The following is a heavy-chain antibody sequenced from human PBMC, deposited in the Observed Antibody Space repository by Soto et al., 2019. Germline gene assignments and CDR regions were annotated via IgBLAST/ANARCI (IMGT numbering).Heavy chain of an antibody. Sequence: QVQLVQSGAEVKKPGSSVKVPCKASGGTFSSYAISWVRQAPGQGLEWMGGIIPIFGTANYAQKFQGRVTITADESTSTAYMELSSLRSEDTAVYYCARREYSSSSLDGDYYYYGMDVWGQGTTVTVSS. CDR3: ARREYSSSSLDGDYYYYGMDV. J-gene: IGHJ6*02. V-gene: IGHV1-69*01. CDR1: GGTFSSYA. CDR2: IIPIFGTA. D-gene: IGHD6-6*01.